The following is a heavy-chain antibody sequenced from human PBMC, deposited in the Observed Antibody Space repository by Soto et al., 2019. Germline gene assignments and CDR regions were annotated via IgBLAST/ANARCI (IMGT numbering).Heavy chain of an antibody. Sequence: PSETLSLTCTVSGGSISNYYWTWIRQPPGKGLEWIGYIYYSGSTNYNPSLKSRVTISVDTSKNQFSLKLSSVTAADTAVYYCASQLGTYCGGDCYSWGWFDPWGQGTLVTVSS. CDR1: GGSISNYY. V-gene: IGHV4-59*12. CDR3: ASQLGTYCGGDCYSWGWFDP. J-gene: IGHJ5*02. CDR2: IYYSGST. D-gene: IGHD2-21*02.